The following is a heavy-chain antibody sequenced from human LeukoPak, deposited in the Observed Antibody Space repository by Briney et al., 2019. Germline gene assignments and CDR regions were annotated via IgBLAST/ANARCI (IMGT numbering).Heavy chain of an antibody. CDR1: GFTFSSYA. D-gene: IGHD5-12*01. CDR2: ISGSGGST. Sequence: PGGSLRLSCAASGFTFSSYAMSWVRQAPGKGLEWVSAISGSGGSTYYADSVKGRFTTSRDNSKNTLYLQMNSLRAEDTAVYYCAKDLVAGGLRGSHFDYWGQGTLVTVSS. CDR3: AKDLVAGGLRGSHFDY. J-gene: IGHJ4*02. V-gene: IGHV3-23*01.